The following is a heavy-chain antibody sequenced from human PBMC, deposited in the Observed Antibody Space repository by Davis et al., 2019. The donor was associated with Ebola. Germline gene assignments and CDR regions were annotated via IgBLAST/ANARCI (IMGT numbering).Heavy chain of an antibody. CDR2: ISLYNGNT. CDR3: ARELRFLEWLHQETSFNN. Sequence: ASVQVSCKASGYIFTSYGISRVRQAPGQGLEWMGWISLYNGNTNYAPKLQGRVTMTTDTSTSTAYLELRSLRSDETAVYYSARELRFLEWLHQETSFNNGGQGTLVTVSS. CDR1: GYIFTSYG. J-gene: IGHJ4*02. V-gene: IGHV1-18*04. D-gene: IGHD3-3*01.